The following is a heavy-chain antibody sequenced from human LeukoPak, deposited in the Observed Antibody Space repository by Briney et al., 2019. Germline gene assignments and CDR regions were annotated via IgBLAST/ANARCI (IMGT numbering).Heavy chain of an antibody. CDR2: INHSGNA. V-gene: IGHV4-34*01. CDR1: GGSFSGYY. Sequence: KPSETLSLTCAVSGGSFSGYYWTWIRQPPGKALEWIGEINHSGNANYNPSLKSRVTISSDMSENHFSLKLTSVTAADTAVYYCARAQGTVTTHWGQGTLVTVSS. D-gene: IGHD4-17*01. CDR3: ARAQGTVTTH. J-gene: IGHJ4*02.